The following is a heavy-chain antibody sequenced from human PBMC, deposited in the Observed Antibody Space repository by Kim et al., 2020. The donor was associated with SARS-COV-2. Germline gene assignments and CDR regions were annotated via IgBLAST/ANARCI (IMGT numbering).Heavy chain of an antibody. CDR3: TRSEGRGSWHQFDY. CDR1: SDSISSYY. V-gene: IGHV4-59*01. Sequence: SETLSLTCTVSSDSISSYYWSWIRQLPGKGLEWLGYIYYSGSTDYNPSLKSRVTISWDTSKNQVSLDVTSVSAADTAVYYCTRSEGRGSWHQFDYWCQG. D-gene: IGHD6-13*01. CDR2: IYYSGST. J-gene: IGHJ4*02.